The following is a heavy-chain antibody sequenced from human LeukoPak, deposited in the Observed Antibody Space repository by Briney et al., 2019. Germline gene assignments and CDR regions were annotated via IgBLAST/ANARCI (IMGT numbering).Heavy chain of an antibody. Sequence: SETLSLTCAVYGGSFSGYYWGWIRQPPGKGLEWIGEINHSGSTNYNPSLKSRVTISVDTSKNQFSLKLSSVTAADTAVYYCARGRYFDWSDYYYYGMDVWGQGTTVTVSS. D-gene: IGHD3-9*01. J-gene: IGHJ6*02. CDR1: GGSFSGYY. CDR2: INHSGST. V-gene: IGHV4-34*01. CDR3: ARGRYFDWSDYYYYGMDV.